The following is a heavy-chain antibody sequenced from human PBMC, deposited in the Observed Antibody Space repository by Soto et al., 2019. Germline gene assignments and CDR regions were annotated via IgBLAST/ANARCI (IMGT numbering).Heavy chain of an antibody. CDR1: GFTFSSYS. CDR2: ISSSGRYI. V-gene: IGHV3-21*01. D-gene: IGHD2-15*01. CDR3: ARVTPYGSYVFA. Sequence: GGSLRLSCAASGFTFSSYSMNWVRQAPGKGLEWVSSISSSGRYIYYADSVKGRFTISRDSAKSSLYLQMNSLRAEDTAIYDCARVTPYGSYVFARGKGTLVTVSS. J-gene: IGHJ4*02.